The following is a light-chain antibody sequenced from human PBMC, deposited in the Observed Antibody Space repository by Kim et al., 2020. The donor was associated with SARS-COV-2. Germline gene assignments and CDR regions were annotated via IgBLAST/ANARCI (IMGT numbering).Light chain of an antibody. V-gene: IGKV3-20*01. Sequence: PGERGTLSCRASQSVSSSCLAWYQQKPGQAPRLLIYGASSRATGIPDRFSGSGSGTDFTLTISRLEPEDFAVYYCQQYGSSPLTFGGGTKVDIK. J-gene: IGKJ4*01. CDR2: GAS. CDR3: QQYGSSPLT. CDR1: QSVSSSC.